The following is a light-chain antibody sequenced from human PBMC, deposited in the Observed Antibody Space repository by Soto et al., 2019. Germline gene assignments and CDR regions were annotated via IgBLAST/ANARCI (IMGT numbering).Light chain of an antibody. CDR3: MQALQTPPA. V-gene: IGKV2-28*01. CDR1: QSLLHINGYNY. Sequence: DIVMTQSPLSLPVTPGEPASISCRSSQSLLHINGYNYLDWYLQKPGQSPQLLIYFGSNRASGVTDRFSGSGSGTDFTLKISRVEAEDVGVYYCMQALQTPPAFGQGTKVEIK. J-gene: IGKJ1*01. CDR2: FGS.